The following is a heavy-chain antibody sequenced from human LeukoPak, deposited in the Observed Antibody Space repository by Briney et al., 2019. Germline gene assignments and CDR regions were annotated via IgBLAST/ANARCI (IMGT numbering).Heavy chain of an antibody. D-gene: IGHD3-22*01. CDR3: AKSVYYYDSSGYWGPIY. CDR1: GFTFTSYS. J-gene: IGHJ4*02. Sequence: GGSLRLSCAASGFTFTSYSMNWVRQAPGKGLEWVSTISGGGGSTYYADSVKGRFTISRDNSKNTLYLQMNSLRAEDTAVYYCAKSVYYYDSSGYWGPIYWGQGTLVTVSS. V-gene: IGHV3-23*01. CDR2: ISGGGGST.